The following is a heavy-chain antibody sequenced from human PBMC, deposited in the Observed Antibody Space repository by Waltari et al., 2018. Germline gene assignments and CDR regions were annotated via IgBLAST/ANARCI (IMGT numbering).Heavy chain of an antibody. CDR1: GFTFSSYS. CDR3: ARDHEGWNYPYYFDY. D-gene: IGHD1-7*01. CDR2: MSSSSSYI. Sequence: EVQLVESGGGLVKPGGSLRLSCAASGFTFSSYSMNWVRPAPGKGLEWVSAMSSSSSYIYYADAVKGRFTISRDNAKNSRYLQMNSLRAEDTAVYYCARDHEGWNYPYYFDYWGQGTLVTVSS. J-gene: IGHJ4*02. V-gene: IGHV3-21*01.